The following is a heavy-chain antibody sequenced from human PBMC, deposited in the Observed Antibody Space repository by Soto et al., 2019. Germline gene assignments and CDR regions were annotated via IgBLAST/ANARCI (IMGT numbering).Heavy chain of an antibody. V-gene: IGHV5-51*01. CDR2: IYPGDSDT. D-gene: IGHD2-2*01. Sequence: PGESLKISCKGSGYSFADYWIGWVRQMPGKGLEWMGIIYPGDSDTRYSPSFQGQVTISADKSISTAYLQWSSLKASDTAMYYCTRAWKCSAGCYIDYWGQGTLVTVSS. J-gene: IGHJ4*02. CDR1: GYSFADYW. CDR3: TRAWKCSAGCYIDY.